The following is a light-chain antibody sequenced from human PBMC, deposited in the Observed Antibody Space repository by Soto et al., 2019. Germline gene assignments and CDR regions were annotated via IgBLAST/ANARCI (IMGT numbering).Light chain of an antibody. CDR3: ATWDNGLTGVV. J-gene: IGLJ2*01. Sequence: QLVLTQPPSTSGTPGQRVTISCSGSSSNIGSNTVHCYQQIPGTAPKLLIYTNNQRSSGVSDRFSGSKYDTSASLVISGLQSEDEADYYCATWDNGLTGVVFGGGTKVTVL. CDR2: TNN. CDR1: SSNIGSNT. V-gene: IGLV1-44*01.